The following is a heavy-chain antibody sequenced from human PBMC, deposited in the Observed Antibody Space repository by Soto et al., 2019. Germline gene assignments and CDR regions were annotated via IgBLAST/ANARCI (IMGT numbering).Heavy chain of an antibody. V-gene: IGHV4-34*01. CDR3: AKGHRRYDSSGYYYD. D-gene: IGHD3-22*01. Sequence: SETLSLTCAVYGDYFSGYYWTWIRQPPGKGLEWIGEIHDSGSANYNPSLKSRVTISVDTSKNQFSPKLTSVTAADTALYYCAKGHRRYDSSGYYYDWGPGTLVTVSS. J-gene: IGHJ4*02. CDR1: GDYFSGYY. CDR2: IHDSGSA.